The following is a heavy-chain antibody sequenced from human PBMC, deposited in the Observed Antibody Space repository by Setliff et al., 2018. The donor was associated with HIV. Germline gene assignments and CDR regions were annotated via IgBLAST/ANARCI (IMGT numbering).Heavy chain of an antibody. CDR1: GGSFSGNY. CDR2: INHSGST. D-gene: IGHD2-15*01. CDR3: ARGPGGWQRDYYYYMDV. V-gene: IGHV4-34*01. J-gene: IGHJ6*03. Sequence: SETLSLTCAVYGGSFSGNYWSWIRQPPGKGLEWIGEINHSGSTNYNPSLKSRVIISVDLSKNQFSLKLSSVTAADTAVYYCARGPGGWQRDYYYYMDVWGKGTTVTVYS.